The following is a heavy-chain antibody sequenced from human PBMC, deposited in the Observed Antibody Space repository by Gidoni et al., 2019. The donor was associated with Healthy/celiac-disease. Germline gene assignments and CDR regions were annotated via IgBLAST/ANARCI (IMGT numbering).Heavy chain of an antibody. D-gene: IGHD3-9*01. J-gene: IGHJ4*02. CDR1: GFTFSSYE. CDR3: AREDLGHFEDY. CDR2: ISSSGSSI. Sequence: EVQLVESGGGLVQPGGSLRLSCAASGFTFSSYEMNWVRQAPGKGLEWVSYISSSGSSIYYADSVKGRFTISRDNAKNSLYLQMNSLSAEDTAVYYCAREDLGHFEDYWGQGTLVTVSS. V-gene: IGHV3-48*03.